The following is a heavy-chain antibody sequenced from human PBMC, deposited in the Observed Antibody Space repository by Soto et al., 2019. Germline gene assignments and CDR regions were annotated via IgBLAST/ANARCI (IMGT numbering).Heavy chain of an antibody. J-gene: IGHJ3*02. D-gene: IGHD5-12*01. Sequence: QVQLVESGGGVVQPGRSLRLSCAASGFTFSSYGMHWVRQAPGKGLEWVAVISYDGSNKYYADSVKGRFTISRDNSKNTLYLQMISLRAEDTAVYYCAKGRWLQFWAFDIWGQGTMVTVSS. CDR1: GFTFSSYG. CDR2: ISYDGSNK. CDR3: AKGRWLQFWAFDI. V-gene: IGHV3-30*18.